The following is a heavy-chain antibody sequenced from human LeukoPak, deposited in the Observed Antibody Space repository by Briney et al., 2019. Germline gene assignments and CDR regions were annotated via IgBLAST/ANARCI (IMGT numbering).Heavy chain of an antibody. CDR3: ARDQWLVPNWFDP. J-gene: IGHJ5*02. D-gene: IGHD6-19*01. CDR1: GFTFSTSA. Sequence: GASVKVSCKASGFTFSTSAVQWVRQARGQRLEWVGWIVVGSGDTRYAQNLQERVTITRDLSTGTPYLELSSVRSDDTAVYYCARDQWLVPNWFDPWGQGTLVTVSS. CDR2: IVVGSGDT. V-gene: IGHV1-58*01.